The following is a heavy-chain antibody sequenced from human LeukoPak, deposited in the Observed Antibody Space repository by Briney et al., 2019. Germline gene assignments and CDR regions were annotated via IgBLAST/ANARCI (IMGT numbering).Heavy chain of an antibody. D-gene: IGHD7-27*01. Sequence: ASVKVSCKASGYTFTGYDFNWVRQATGQRPEWMGRMSPNSGDTGYAQKFQDRVTMTRNTSISTAYMELSSLRSDDTAVYYCARGPPNWGYDYWGPGTLVTVSS. CDR3: ARGPPNWGYDY. CDR1: GYTFTGYD. CDR2: MSPNSGDT. J-gene: IGHJ4*02. V-gene: IGHV1-8*01.